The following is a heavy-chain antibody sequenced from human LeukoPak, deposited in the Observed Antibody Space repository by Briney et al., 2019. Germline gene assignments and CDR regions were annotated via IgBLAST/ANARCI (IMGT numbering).Heavy chain of an antibody. J-gene: IGHJ4*02. CDR1: GFTLSSYG. D-gene: IGHD2-2*01. CDR3: TRDFCISPSCYDY. V-gene: IGHV3-33*01. Sequence: PGRSLRLSCAASGFTLSSYGMRWVRQDPGKGLEWVSGIRIDARNKNYADSVKGRFTISRDNSKNALYLQMDSLRADDTAVYYCTRDFCISPSCYDYGGQGTLVTVS. CDR2: IRIDARNK.